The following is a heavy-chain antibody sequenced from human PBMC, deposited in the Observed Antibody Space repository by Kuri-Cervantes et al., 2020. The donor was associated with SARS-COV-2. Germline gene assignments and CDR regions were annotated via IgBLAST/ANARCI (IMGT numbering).Heavy chain of an antibody. CDR3: ARDVAAGRAYYYYMDV. CDR1: GFTFVSHA. CDR2: VSYDGRTK. J-gene: IGHJ6*03. V-gene: IGHV3-30*04. D-gene: IGHD6-13*01. Sequence: GESLKISCEASGFTFVSHAMHWVRQAPGKGLEWVAVVSYDGRTKFYADSVQGRFTISRDNSKNTLYLQMNSLRAEDTAVYYCARDVAAGRAYYYYMDVWGKGTTVTVSS.